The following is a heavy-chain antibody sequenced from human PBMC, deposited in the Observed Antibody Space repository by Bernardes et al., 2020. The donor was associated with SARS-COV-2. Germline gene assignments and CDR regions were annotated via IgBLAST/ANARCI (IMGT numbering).Heavy chain of an antibody. D-gene: IGHD3-3*01. Sequence: GGSLRLSCAASGFSFSGYTMNWVRQAPGKGLEWVSYISCSSTSIYYADSVKGRFTISRDNAKNSLYLHMNSLRDEDTAVYYCARGEGCDFWDDNTSFDSWGQGTQVSVSS. CDR1: GFSFSGYT. CDR2: ISCSSTSI. CDR3: ARGEGCDFWDDNTSFDS. J-gene: IGHJ4*02. V-gene: IGHV3-48*02.